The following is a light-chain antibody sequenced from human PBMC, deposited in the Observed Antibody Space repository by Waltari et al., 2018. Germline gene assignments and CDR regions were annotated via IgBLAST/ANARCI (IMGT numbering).Light chain of an antibody. CDR1: SSDVGNYNL. CDR2: DDN. J-gene: IGLJ3*02. V-gene: IGLV2-23*01. CDR3: CSYAGSYTWV. Sequence: QSALTQPASVSGSPGQSITISCTGTSSDVGNYNLVSWYQQYPGKAPKVMIYDDNRRPSGFSGRFSGSKSGNTASLTISGVQAEDEADYYCCSYAGSYTWVFGGGTKLTVL.